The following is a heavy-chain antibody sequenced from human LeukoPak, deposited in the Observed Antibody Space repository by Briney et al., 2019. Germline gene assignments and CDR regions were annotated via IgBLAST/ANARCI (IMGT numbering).Heavy chain of an antibody. CDR3: ARPGQLGTLYYGMDV. CDR1: GGSFSGYQ. V-gene: IGHV4-34*01. Sequence: SETLSLTCAVYGGSFSGYQWSWIRQSPGKGLELIGEINHSGSANYNPSLRSRVTISVDTSKNQFSLKVRSVTAADTAVYYCARPGQLGTLYYGMDVWGQGTTVTVS. D-gene: IGHD3-16*01. CDR2: INHSGSA. J-gene: IGHJ6*02.